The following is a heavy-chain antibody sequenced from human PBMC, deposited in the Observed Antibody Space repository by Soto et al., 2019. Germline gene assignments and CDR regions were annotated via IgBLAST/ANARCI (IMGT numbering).Heavy chain of an antibody. J-gene: IGHJ4*02. V-gene: IGHV3-30*18. D-gene: IGHD2-15*01. CDR2: ISYDGSNK. CDR1: GFTFSSYG. Sequence: QVQLVESGGGVVQPGRSLRLSCAASGFTFSSYGMDWVRQAPGKGLEWVAVISYDGSNKYYADSVKGRFTISRDNSKNTLYLQMNSLRAEDTAVYYCAKETYSGPLDYWGQGTLATVSS. CDR3: AKETYSGPLDY.